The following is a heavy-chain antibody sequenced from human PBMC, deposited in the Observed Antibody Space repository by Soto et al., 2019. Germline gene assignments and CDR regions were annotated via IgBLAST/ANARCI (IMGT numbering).Heavy chain of an antibody. V-gene: IGHV3-23*01. CDR1: GFTFSIYA. J-gene: IGHJ4*02. CDR3: AKDLWGSYYFDY. CDR2: ISGSGGST. D-gene: IGHD3-16*01. Sequence: EVQLLESGGGLVQPGGSLRLSCAASGFTFSIYAMSWVRQAPGKGLEWVSAISGSGGSTYYADSVKGRFTISRDNSKNTLYLQMNSRRAEDTAVYYCAKDLWGSYYFDYWGQGTLVTVSS.